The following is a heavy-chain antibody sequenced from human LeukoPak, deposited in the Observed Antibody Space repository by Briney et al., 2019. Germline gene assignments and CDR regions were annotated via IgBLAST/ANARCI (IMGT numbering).Heavy chain of an antibody. D-gene: IGHD3-10*01. CDR1: GGSISSSNYY. J-gene: IGHJ6*04. CDR3: ARGRGGSGSYYNPYYYYGMDV. Sequence: SETLSLTCTVSGGSISSSNYYWGWIRQPPGKGLEWIGSIYYSGSTYYNPSLKSRVTISADTSKNQFSLKLSSVTAADTAVYYCARGRGGSGSYYNPYYYYGMDVWGKGTTVTVSS. V-gene: IGHV4-39*01. CDR2: IYYSGST.